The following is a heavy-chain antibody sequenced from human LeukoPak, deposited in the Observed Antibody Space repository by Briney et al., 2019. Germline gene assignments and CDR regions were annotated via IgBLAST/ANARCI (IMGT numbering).Heavy chain of an antibody. J-gene: IGHJ3*02. CDR3: ARDPSGSYYLSGAFDI. Sequence: SETLSLTCTVSGGSISSYYWSWIRQPPGKGLEWIGYIYYSGSTNYNPSLKSRVIISVDTSKNQFSLKLSSVTAADTAVYYCARDPSGSYYLSGAFDIWGQGTMVTVSS. D-gene: IGHD1-26*01. CDR2: IYYSGST. CDR1: GGSISSYY. V-gene: IGHV4-59*01.